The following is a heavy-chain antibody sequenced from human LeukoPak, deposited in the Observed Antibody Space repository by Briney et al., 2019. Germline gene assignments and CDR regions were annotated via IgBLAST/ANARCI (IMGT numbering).Heavy chain of an antibody. D-gene: IGHD3-3*01. V-gene: IGHV1-2*02. J-gene: IGHJ4*02. CDR2: INPNSGGT. Sequence: GASVKVSCKASGYTFTGYYMHWVRQAPGQGLEWMGWINPNSGGTNYAQEFQGRVTMTRDTSISAAYMELSRLRSDDTAVYYCARGDITIFGVVNYYFDYWGQGTLVTVSS. CDR1: GYTFTGYY. CDR3: ARGDITIFGVVNYYFDY.